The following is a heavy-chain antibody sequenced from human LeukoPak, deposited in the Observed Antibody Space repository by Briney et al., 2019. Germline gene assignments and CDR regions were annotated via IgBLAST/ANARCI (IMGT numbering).Heavy chain of an antibody. J-gene: IGHJ4*02. CDR1: GFTFNTFA. CDR3: TRVSAAYSFDS. V-gene: IGHV3-23*01. Sequence: GGSLRLSCAASGFTFNTFAMSWVRQAPGRGLDWAATTNYDGNSVYYAASVRGRFTISRDNSNKTLFLQMNSLRVDDTAVYFCTRVSAAYSFDSWGQGIFVTVSS. D-gene: IGHD3-16*01. CDR2: TNYDGNSV.